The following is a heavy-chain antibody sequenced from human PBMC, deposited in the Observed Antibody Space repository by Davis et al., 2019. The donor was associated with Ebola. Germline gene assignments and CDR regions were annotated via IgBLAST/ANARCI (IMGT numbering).Heavy chain of an antibody. Sequence: ASVKVSCKAFGYTFTNYYVHWVRQAPGHGLEWMGWTSAYNGNRNYAQNLQGRVTMTTDTSTRTAYMELRSLKSEDTAVYYCARDPLYKQVWSRRQNYYYYYMDVWGEGTTVTVSS. D-gene: IGHD1-1*01. CDR2: TSAYNGNR. J-gene: IGHJ6*03. CDR3: ARDPLYKQVWSRRQNYYYYYMDV. CDR1: GYTFTNYY. V-gene: IGHV1-18*04.